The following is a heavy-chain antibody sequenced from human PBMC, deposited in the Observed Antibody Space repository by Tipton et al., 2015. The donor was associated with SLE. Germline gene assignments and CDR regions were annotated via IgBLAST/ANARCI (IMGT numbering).Heavy chain of an antibody. J-gene: IGHJ4*02. Sequence: TLSLTCAVYGGSFSDYFWTWIRQSPGKGLECIGDVNHSGSTDYHPSLKSRVTMSVDTSKNQFSLKLTSVTAADTALYYCARCTIFGVVRGSFDSWGQGTLVTVS. V-gene: IGHV4-34*01. CDR2: VNHSGST. D-gene: IGHD3-3*01. CDR3: ARCTIFGVVRGSFDS. CDR1: GGSFSDYF.